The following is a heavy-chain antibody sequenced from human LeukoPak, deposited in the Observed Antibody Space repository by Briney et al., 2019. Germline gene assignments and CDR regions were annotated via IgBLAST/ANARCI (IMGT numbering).Heavy chain of an antibody. D-gene: IGHD5-12*01. CDR3: ARHGYARGAFDY. CDR2: IYYSGST. J-gene: IGHJ4*02. CDR1: GGSISSGDYY. V-gene: IGHV4-30-4*08. Sequence: SQTLSLTCTVSGGSISSGDYYWSWIRQPPGKGLEWIVYIYYSGSTYYNPSLKSRVTISVDTSKNQFSLKLSSVTAADTAVYYCARHGYARGAFDYWGQGTLVTVSS.